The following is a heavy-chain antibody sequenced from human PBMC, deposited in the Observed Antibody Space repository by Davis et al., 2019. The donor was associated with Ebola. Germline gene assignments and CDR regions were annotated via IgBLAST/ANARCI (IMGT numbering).Heavy chain of an antibody. V-gene: IGHV4-59*12. D-gene: IGHD6-13*01. CDR3: ARDLGAAAGTGGDY. J-gene: IGHJ4*02. Sequence: GSLRLSCAVYGGSFSGYYWSWIRQPPGQGLEWIGYIYYSGSINYNPALKSRVTISVDTSKNQFSLKLSSVTAADTAVYYCARDLGAAAGTGGDYWGQGTLVTVSS. CDR1: GGSFSGYY. CDR2: IYYSGSI.